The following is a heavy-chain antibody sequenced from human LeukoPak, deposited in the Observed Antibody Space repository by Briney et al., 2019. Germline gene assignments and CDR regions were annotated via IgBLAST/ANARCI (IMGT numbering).Heavy chain of an antibody. CDR2: ISGSGGST. CDR3: AKDTLDYYDSSGYYS. CDR1: GFTFSSYA. Sequence: SGGSLRLSCAASGFTFSSYAMSWVRQAPGKGLEWVSAISGSGGSTYYADSVKGRFTISRDNSKSTLYLQMNSLRAEDTAVYYCAKDTLDYYDSSGYYSWGQGTLVTVSS. D-gene: IGHD3-22*01. V-gene: IGHV3-23*01. J-gene: IGHJ4*02.